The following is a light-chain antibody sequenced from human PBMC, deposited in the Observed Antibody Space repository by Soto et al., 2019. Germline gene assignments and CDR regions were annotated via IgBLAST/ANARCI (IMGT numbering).Light chain of an antibody. CDR1: QSLLHSNGYNF. CDR2: LGS. J-gene: IGKJ2*02. Sequence: DLVMTQSPLSLPVTPGEPASISCRSSQSLLHSNGYNFLDWYLQKPGQSPQLLIYLGSNRASGVPDRFSGSGSGTYFTLKISRVEAEDVGVYYCMQALQSPWTFGQGTKLEIK. V-gene: IGKV2-28*01. CDR3: MQALQSPWT.